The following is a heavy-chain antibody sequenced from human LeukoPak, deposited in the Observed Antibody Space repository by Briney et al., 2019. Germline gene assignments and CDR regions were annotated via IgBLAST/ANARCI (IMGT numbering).Heavy chain of an antibody. Sequence: PGGSLRPSCAASGFTFSSYAMHWVRQAPGKGLEYVSAISSNGGSTYYANSVKGRFTISRDNSRNTLYLQMGSLRAEDMAVYYCARAPRYFDWLLYDYWGQGTLVTVSS. J-gene: IGHJ4*02. CDR2: ISSNGGST. CDR3: ARAPRYFDWLLYDY. V-gene: IGHV3-64*01. D-gene: IGHD3-9*01. CDR1: GFTFSSYA.